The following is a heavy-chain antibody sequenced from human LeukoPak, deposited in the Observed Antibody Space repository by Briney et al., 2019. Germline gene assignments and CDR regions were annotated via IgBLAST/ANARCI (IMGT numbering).Heavy chain of an antibody. V-gene: IGHV4-34*01. CDR3: ARADIVVVSAAERESYCYYYGMDV. D-gene: IGHD2-2*01. CDR2: INHSGST. Sequence: PSETLSLTCAVYGGSFSGYYWNWIRQPPGKGLEWIGEINHSGSTNYNPSLKSRVTISVDTSKNQFSLKLSSVTAADTAVYYCARADIVVVSAAERESYCYYYGMDVWGQGTTVTVSS. J-gene: IGHJ6*02. CDR1: GGSFSGYY.